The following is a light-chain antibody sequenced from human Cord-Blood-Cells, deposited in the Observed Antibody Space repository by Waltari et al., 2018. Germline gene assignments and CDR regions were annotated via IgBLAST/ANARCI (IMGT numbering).Light chain of an antibody. CDR3: QSADSSGTYYV. V-gene: IGLV3-25*02. CDR1: ALPKQY. CDR2: KDS. J-gene: IGLJ1*01. Sequence: SYELTQPPSVSVSPGQTARITCSGDALPKQYANWYQQKPGQAPVPVIYKDSERPSGIPERFSGSSSGTTVTLTISGVQAEDEADYYCQSADSSGTYYVFGTGTKVTVL.